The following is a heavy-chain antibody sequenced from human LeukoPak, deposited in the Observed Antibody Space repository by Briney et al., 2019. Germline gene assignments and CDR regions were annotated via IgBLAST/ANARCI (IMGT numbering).Heavy chain of an antibody. V-gene: IGHV3-7*01. D-gene: IGHD2-15*01. CDR2: IKQDGSEK. Sequence: GGSLRLSCAASGFTFRSFWMTWVRQSPGKGLEWVANIKQDGSEKYHVDSVKGRFTISRDNTKDSLYLQMNSLRAEDTAVYYCARAGGYCGRISCPYYFDYWGQGSLVAVSS. CDR3: ARAGGYCGRISCPYYFDY. J-gene: IGHJ4*02. CDR1: GFTFRSFW.